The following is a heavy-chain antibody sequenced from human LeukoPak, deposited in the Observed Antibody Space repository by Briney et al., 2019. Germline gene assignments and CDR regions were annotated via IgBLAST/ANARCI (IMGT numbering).Heavy chain of an antibody. D-gene: IGHD3-10*01. CDR3: ARVFYYGSGSYLDY. J-gene: IGHJ4*02. Sequence: SETLSLTCTVSGGSISSSSYYWGWIRQPPGKGLEWIGSIYYSGSTYYNPSLKSRVTISVDTSKNQFSLKLSSVTAADTAVYYCARVFYYGSGSYLDYWGQGTLVTVSS. CDR1: GGSISSSSYY. CDR2: IYYSGST. V-gene: IGHV4-39*07.